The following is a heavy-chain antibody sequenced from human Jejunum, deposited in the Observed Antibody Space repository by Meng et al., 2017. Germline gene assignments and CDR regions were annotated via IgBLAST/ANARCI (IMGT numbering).Heavy chain of an antibody. CDR1: GITFSDHY. CDR3: AREDRRVVGDTTHYYGMDV. CDR2: TRNKANGYTT. D-gene: IGHD1-26*01. V-gene: IGHV3-72*01. Sequence: GESLKISCVASGITFSDHYMDWVRQAPGKGLEWVGRTRNKANGYTTDYAASVKGRFTISRDDSKNSQYLQMNSLKIEDTAVYYCAREDRRVVGDTTHYYGMDVWGQGTTVTVSS. J-gene: IGHJ6*02.